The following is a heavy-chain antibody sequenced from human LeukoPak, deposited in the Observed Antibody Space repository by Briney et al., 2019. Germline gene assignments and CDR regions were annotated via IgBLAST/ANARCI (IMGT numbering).Heavy chain of an antibody. CDR2: IRYDGSNK. D-gene: IGHD2-2*01. CDR3: AKDSGFYCTSTSCSDPDY. Sequence: GGSLRLSCTASGFTFSSYEMNWVRQAPGKGLEWVAFIRYDGSNKYYADSVKGRFTISRDNSKNTLYLQMNSLRAEDTAVYYCAKDSGFYCTSTSCSDPDYWGQGTLVTVSS. V-gene: IGHV3-30*02. CDR1: GFTFSSYE. J-gene: IGHJ4*02.